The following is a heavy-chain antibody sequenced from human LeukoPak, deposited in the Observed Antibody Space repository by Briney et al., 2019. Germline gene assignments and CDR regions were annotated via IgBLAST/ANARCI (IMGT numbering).Heavy chain of an antibody. CDR1: GYTSTSYY. D-gene: IGHD5-18*01. Sequence: ASVTVSCTASGYTSTSYYMHWVRQAPGQELEWMGIINPSGGSTSYAQKFQGRVTMTRDTSTGTVYMELSSLRSEDTAVYYCARILWAVGYSYGYEDYWGQGTLVTVSS. J-gene: IGHJ4*02. V-gene: IGHV1-46*01. CDR3: ARILWAVGYSYGYEDY. CDR2: INPSGGST.